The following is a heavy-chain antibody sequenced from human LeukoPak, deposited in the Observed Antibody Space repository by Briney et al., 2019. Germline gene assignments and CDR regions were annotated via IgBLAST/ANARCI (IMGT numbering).Heavy chain of an antibody. J-gene: IGHJ5*02. CDR2: IRYDGSNK. CDR1: GFTFSSYG. Sequence: PGGSLRLSCAASGFTFSSYGMHWVRQAPGKGLEWVAFIRYDGSNKYYADSVKGRFTISRDNSKNTLYLQMNSLRAEDMAVYYCAKEGPNINWFDPWGQGTLVTVSS. V-gene: IGHV3-30*02. D-gene: IGHD2/OR15-2a*01. CDR3: AKEGPNINWFDP.